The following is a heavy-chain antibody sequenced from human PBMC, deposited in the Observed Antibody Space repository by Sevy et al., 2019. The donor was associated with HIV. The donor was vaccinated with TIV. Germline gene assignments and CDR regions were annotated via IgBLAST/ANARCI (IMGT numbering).Heavy chain of an antibody. Sequence: GGSLRLSCAASRFTFGNYPMTWVRQAPRKGLEWVSGISGGGDSTYYSDSVKGRFTISRDNSKNTLYLQMNSLRAEDTAVYYCAKGVPGPFDPWGHGTLVTVSS. CDR2: ISGGGDST. CDR3: AKGVPGPFDP. V-gene: IGHV3-23*01. J-gene: IGHJ5*02. CDR1: RFTFGNYP. D-gene: IGHD3-10*01.